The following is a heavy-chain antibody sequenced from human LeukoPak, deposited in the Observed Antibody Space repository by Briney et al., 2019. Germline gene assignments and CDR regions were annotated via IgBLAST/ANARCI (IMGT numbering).Heavy chain of an antibody. CDR2: ISAYNGNT. CDR1: GYTFTNYG. D-gene: IGHD3-3*01. J-gene: IGHJ4*02. Sequence: GASVKVSCKASGYTFTNYGISWVRQAPGQGLEWMGWISAYNGNTNYAQKLQGRVTMTTDTSTSTAYMELRSLRSDDTAVYYCARPRGYDFWSGYYTGKYYFDYWGQGTLVTVSS. V-gene: IGHV1-18*01. CDR3: ARPRGYDFWSGYYTGKYYFDY.